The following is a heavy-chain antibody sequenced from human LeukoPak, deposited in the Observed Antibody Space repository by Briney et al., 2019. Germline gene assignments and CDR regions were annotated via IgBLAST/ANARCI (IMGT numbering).Heavy chain of an antibody. Sequence: SETLSLTCTVSGGSISSYYWSWVRQPPGKGLEWIGYIYYSGSTNYNPSLKSRVTISVDTSKNQFSLKLSSVTAADTAVYYCASQSGSSGWYGNWGQGTLVTVSS. CDR2: IYYSGST. D-gene: IGHD6-19*01. J-gene: IGHJ4*02. V-gene: IGHV4-59*08. CDR1: GGSISSYY. CDR3: ASQSGSSGWYGN.